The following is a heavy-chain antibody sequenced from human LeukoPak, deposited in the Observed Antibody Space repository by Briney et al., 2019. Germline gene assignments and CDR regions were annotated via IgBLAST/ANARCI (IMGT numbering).Heavy chain of an antibody. Sequence: VASVKVSCKASGYTFTGYYIHWVRQAPGQGLEWMGWINPNSGGTNYAQKFQGRVTMTRDTSISTAYMELSRLRSDDTAVYYCARDQPPYDFWSGYTLGWFDPWGQGTLVTVSS. D-gene: IGHD3-3*01. V-gene: IGHV1-2*02. CDR3: ARDQPPYDFWSGYTLGWFDP. J-gene: IGHJ5*02. CDR2: INPNSGGT. CDR1: GYTFTGYY.